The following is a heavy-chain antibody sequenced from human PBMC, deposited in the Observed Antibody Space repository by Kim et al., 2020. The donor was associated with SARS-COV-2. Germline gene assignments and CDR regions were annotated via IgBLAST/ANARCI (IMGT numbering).Heavy chain of an antibody. Sequence: GASLKISCKGSGYSFTSYWIGWVRQMPGKGLEWMGIIYPGDSDTRYSPSFQGQVTISADKSISTAYLQWSSLKASDTAMYYCARHTGSPYSFYLYYYYGMDVWGQGTTVTVSS. CDR3: ARHTGSPYSFYLYYYYGMDV. J-gene: IGHJ6*02. CDR2: IYPGDSDT. CDR1: GYSFTSYW. V-gene: IGHV5-51*01. D-gene: IGHD4-4*01.